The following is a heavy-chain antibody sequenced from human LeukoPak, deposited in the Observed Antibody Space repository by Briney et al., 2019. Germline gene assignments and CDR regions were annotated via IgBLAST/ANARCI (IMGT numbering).Heavy chain of an antibody. D-gene: IGHD3-22*01. V-gene: IGHV4-59*01. CDR3: ARGHSSGYYYDFDY. CDR1: GGSINTYY. CDR2: IFYRGST. Sequence: SETLSLTCTVSGGSINTYYWSWIRQPPGKGLEWIGYIFYRGSTNYNPSLKSRVTISVDTSKNQFSLRLTSVTAADTAVYYCARGHSSGYYYDFDYWGQGTLVTVSS. J-gene: IGHJ4*02.